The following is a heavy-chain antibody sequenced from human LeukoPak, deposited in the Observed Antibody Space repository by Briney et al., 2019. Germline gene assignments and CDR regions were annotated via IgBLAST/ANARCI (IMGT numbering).Heavy chain of an antibody. CDR1: GFTFSIYG. V-gene: IGHV3-23*01. J-gene: IGHJ3*02. Sequence: GGSLRLSCAVSGFTFSIYGMTWVRQAPGKGLEWVSAICGSGCGGTTYYADSVKGRFTVSRDNSKNTLSLQVDSLRPEDTAVYFCARERAATDAFDIWGQGTLVIVSS. D-gene: IGHD2-15*01. CDR2: ICGSGCGGTT. CDR3: ARERAATDAFDI.